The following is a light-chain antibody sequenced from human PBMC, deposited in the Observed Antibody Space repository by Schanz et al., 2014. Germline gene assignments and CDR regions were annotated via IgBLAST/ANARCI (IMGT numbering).Light chain of an antibody. CDR3: QQSYNNPWT. V-gene: IGKV1-39*01. J-gene: IGKJ1*01. CDR2: VAS. CDR1: QSIGTY. Sequence: IQMTQSPSSLSASVGDRITITCRASQSIGTYLNWYQLKPGKAPNLLIYVASILQNGVPSRFSGSGSGTDFTLTISSLQPEDFATYFCQQSYNNPWTFGQGTKVEIK.